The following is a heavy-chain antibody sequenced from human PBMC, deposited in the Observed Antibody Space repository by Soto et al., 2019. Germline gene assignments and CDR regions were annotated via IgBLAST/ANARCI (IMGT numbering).Heavy chain of an antibody. CDR2: IRSDGDTT. CDR1: GFTFSSYG. CDR3: AKGKGVGATPDGANC. Sequence: PXXSLRLSFAASGFTFSSYGMHWVPQAPGKGLEWVSGIRSDGDTTYNADSVKGRFTVSRDTSKNTVDLQMNSLRAQDTAVYYCAKGKGVGATPDGANCWGQGTLVTVSS. D-gene: IGHD1-26*01. J-gene: IGHJ4*02. V-gene: IGHV3-23*01.